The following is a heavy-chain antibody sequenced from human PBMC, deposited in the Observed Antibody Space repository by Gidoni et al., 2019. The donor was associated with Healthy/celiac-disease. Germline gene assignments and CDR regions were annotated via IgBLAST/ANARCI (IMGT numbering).Heavy chain of an antibody. CDR3: ARARDPVGYCSGGSCYYFDY. CDR2: IYSSGST. Sequence: QVQLQDSGPGLVKPSQTLSLTCTVSGGSISTGDYYWTWIRQPPGKGLEWIGYIYSSGSTYYNPSLNSRVTISVDTSKNQFSLKLSSVTAADTAVYYCARARDPVGYCSGGSCYYFDYWGQGTLVTVSS. CDR1: GGSISTGDYY. V-gene: IGHV4-30-4*01. D-gene: IGHD2-15*01. J-gene: IGHJ4*02.